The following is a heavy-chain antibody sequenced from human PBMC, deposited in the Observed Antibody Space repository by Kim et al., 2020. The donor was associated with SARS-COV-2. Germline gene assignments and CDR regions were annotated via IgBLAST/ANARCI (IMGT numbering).Heavy chain of an antibody. CDR3: ARGGGAVQCLEGLLGYLDF. J-gene: IGHJ4*01. V-gene: IGHV1-3*01. CDR1: GYSFTTYA. D-gene: IGHD3-3*01. CDR2: IIAGTANT. Sequence: ASVKVSCKTSGYSFTTYALHWVRQAPGQRLEWMGWIIAGTANTEYSQKFQGRITITRDTSASTAYMELSSLRSEDTAVYYCARGGGAVQCLEGLLGYLDFWGPGTLVTVSS.